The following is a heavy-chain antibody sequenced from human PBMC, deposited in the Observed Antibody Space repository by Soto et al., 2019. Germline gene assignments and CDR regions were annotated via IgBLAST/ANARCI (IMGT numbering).Heavy chain of an antibody. CDR1: AFTFSRYW. CDR2: IKEDGSER. J-gene: IGHJ4*02. D-gene: IGHD6-19*01. CDR3: ARVAYSRGWIFDY. Sequence: EVQLVESGGDLVQPGGSLRLSCAASAFTFSRYWMSWVRQIPGRGLEWVANIKEDGSERYYVDSVKGRFTISRDNAKNSLFLQMNSLRAEDTALYFCARVAYSRGWIFDYWGQGTLVTVSS. V-gene: IGHV3-7*01.